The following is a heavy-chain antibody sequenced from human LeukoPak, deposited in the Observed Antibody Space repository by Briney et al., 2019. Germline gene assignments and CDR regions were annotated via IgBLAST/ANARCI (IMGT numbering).Heavy chain of an antibody. D-gene: IGHD3-10*01. Sequence: ASVKVSCKASGYTFTSYDINWVRQATGQGLEWMGWMNPNSGNTGYAQKFQGRVTMTRNTSISTAYMELSSLRSEDTAVYYCARGIEGSGSYPPRWYYYYYMDVWGKGTTVTVSS. CDR3: ARGIEGSGSYPPRWYYYYYMDV. V-gene: IGHV1-8*01. CDR1: GYTFTSYD. CDR2: MNPNSGNT. J-gene: IGHJ6*03.